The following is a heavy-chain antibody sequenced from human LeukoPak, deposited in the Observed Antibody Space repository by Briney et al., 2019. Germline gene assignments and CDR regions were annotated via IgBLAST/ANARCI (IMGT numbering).Heavy chain of an antibody. CDR1: GYNFTRYG. Sequence: GASVKVSCKTSGYNFTRYGVTWVRQAPGQGLEWMAWISAYSGNTDYTQKFQGRVTVTTDTSRSTASMEVRGLRSDDTAVYYCARTSQAAGNGPNWFGPWGQGTLVSVSS. V-gene: IGHV1-18*01. J-gene: IGHJ5*02. CDR2: ISAYSGNT. D-gene: IGHD6-13*01. CDR3: ARTSQAAGNGPNWFGP.